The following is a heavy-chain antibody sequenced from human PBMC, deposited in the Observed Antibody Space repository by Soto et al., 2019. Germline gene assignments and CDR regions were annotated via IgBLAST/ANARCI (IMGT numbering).Heavy chain of an antibody. CDR3: ARALAPVRYYFDN. Sequence: EVKLLESGGGLVQPGGSVRLSCEASGFNLNSYGLSWVRQAPGKGLEWVASIRGGGNTTYYADSVKGRFTISRDTSKSTLFLLMSSLRVDDTAVYFCARALAPVRYYFDNWGQGTRVTVSS. D-gene: IGHD3-3*01. V-gene: IGHV3-23*01. CDR1: GFNLNSYG. CDR2: IRGGGNTT. J-gene: IGHJ4*02.